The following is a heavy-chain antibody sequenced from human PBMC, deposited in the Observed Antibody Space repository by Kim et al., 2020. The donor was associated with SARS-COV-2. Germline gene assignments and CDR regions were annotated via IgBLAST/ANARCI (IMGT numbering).Heavy chain of an antibody. J-gene: IGHJ4*02. CDR3: AREYENALHY. CDR2: K. Sequence: KYYSKSVKGRFTISRDNSKNTAYLQMDSLTAEDTAVYFCAREYENALHYWGRGALVTVSS. D-gene: IGHD2-2*01. V-gene: IGHV3-33*01.